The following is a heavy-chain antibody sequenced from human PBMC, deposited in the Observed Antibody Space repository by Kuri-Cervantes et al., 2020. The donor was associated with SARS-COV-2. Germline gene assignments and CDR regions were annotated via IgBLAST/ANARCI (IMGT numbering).Heavy chain of an antibody. V-gene: IGHV3-30-3*01. CDR2: ISYDGSNK. Sequence: GESLKISFAASGFTFSSYAMHWVRQAPGKGLEWVAVISYDGSNKYYADSVKGRFTISRDNYKNTLYLQMNSLRAEDTAVYYCAREEPLSEAFDYWGQGTLVTVSS. CDR3: AREEPLSEAFDY. J-gene: IGHJ4*02. CDR1: GFTFSSYA. D-gene: IGHD1-14*01.